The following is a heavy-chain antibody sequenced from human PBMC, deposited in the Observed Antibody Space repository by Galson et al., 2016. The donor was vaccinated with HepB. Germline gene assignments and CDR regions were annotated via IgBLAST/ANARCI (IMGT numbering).Heavy chain of an antibody. CDR3: VTRQSISSVGGNFGMDV. Sequence: SVKVSCKASGYTFTNYVVRWVRQAPGQGLEWMGWISADNGNTEYTQRLQGRVTMTTDTTTSTAYMELRSLRSDDTAVYYCVTRQSISSVGGNFGMDVWGQGTTVTVSS. D-gene: IGHD6-19*01. CDR1: GYTFTNYV. CDR2: ISADNGNT. J-gene: IGHJ6*02. V-gene: IGHV1-18*01.